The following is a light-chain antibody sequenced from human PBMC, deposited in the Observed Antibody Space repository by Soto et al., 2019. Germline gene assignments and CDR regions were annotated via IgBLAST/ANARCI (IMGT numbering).Light chain of an antibody. CDR1: QSIGTW. CDR3: QQYSDSSGA. Sequence: DIQVTQSPSTLSASVGDRVTITCGASQSIGTWLAWYQQKPGKAQKLLIFDASTLESGVPSRFSGSGSGTDFTLTISSRQPDDFATYYGQQYSDSSGAFGQGTRVEIK. J-gene: IGKJ1*01. CDR2: DAS. V-gene: IGKV1-5*01.